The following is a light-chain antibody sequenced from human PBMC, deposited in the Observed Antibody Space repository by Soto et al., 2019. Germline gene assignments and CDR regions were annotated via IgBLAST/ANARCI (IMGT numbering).Light chain of an antibody. CDR1: SFNIGAGYD. CDR2: GNS. Sequence: QLVLTQPPSVSGAPGQRVTISCTGSSFNIGAGYDVHWYQQLPGTAPRLLIYGNSNRPSGVPDRFSGSKSGTSASLAITGLQAEDEADYYCQSYDSSLSGSVFGGGTKLTVL. V-gene: IGLV1-40*01. J-gene: IGLJ2*01. CDR3: QSYDSSLSGSV.